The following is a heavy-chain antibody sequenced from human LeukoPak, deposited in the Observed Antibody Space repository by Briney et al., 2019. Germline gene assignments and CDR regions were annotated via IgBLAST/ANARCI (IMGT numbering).Heavy chain of an antibody. J-gene: IGHJ4*02. CDR1: GYTFTSYD. CDR2: MNPNSGNT. D-gene: IGHD5-24*01. CDR3: ARVKSVRRWLQFGW. V-gene: IGHV1-8*01. Sequence: ASVKVSCKASGYTFTSYDINWVRQATGQGLEWMGWMNPNSGNTGYAQKFQGRVTMTRNTSISTAYMELSSLRSEDTAVYYCARVKSVRRWLQFGWWGQGTLVTVSS.